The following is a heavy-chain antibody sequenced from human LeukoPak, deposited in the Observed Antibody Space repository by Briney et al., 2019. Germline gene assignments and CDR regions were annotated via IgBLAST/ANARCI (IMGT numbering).Heavy chain of an antibody. J-gene: IGHJ3*02. V-gene: IGHV4-4*07. Sequence: SETLSLTCTVSGGSISSYYWSWIRQPAGKGLEWIGRIYTSGSTNYNPSLKSRVTMSVDTSKNQFSLKLSSVTAEDTAVYYCAKDLISYSSSGGDAFDIWGQGTMVTVSS. D-gene: IGHD6-13*01. CDR1: GGSISSYY. CDR2: IYTSGST. CDR3: AKDLISYSSSGGDAFDI.